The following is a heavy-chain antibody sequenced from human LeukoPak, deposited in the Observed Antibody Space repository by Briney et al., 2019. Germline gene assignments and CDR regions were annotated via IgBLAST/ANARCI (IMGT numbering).Heavy chain of an antibody. CDR3: ASDSSGYNYYFDY. V-gene: IGHV3-33*08. CDR1: GFTFSSHL. CDR2: IWYDGSNK. Sequence: GGSLRLSCAASGFTFSSHLMHWVRQAPGKGLEWVAVIWYDGSNKYYADSVKGRFTISRDNSKNTLYLQMNSLRAEDTAVYYCASDSSGYNYYFDYWGQGTLVTVSS. J-gene: IGHJ4*02. D-gene: IGHD3-22*01.